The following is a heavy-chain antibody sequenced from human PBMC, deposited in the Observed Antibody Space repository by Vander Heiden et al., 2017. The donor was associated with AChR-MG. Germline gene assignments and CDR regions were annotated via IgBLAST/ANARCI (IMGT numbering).Heavy chain of an antibody. J-gene: IGHJ4*02. D-gene: IGHD6-19*01. CDR2: IWYDGSNK. CDR1: GLTFGSYG. CDR3: ARISLYSSGWAADY. Sequence: QVQLVESGGGVVQPGRSLRLSCAASGLTFGSYGMNWVRQDPGKGLEWVAVIWYDGSNKYYADSVKGRFTISRDNSKNTLYLQMNSLRAEDTAVYYCARISLYSSGWAADYWGQGTLVTVSS. V-gene: IGHV3-33*01.